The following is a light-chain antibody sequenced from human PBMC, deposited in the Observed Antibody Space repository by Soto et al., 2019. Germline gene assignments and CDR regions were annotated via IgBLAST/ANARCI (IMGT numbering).Light chain of an antibody. Sequence: QSVLTQPPSASGTPGQRVTISCSGSSSNIGNFYVYWYQQLPGTATKLLLYKNNQRPLGVPDRFSGSKSGTSASLAISGLRSADEADYYCAAWAASLSGPGVFGGGTQLTVL. V-gene: IGLV1-47*01. CDR2: KNN. J-gene: IGLJ7*01. CDR1: SSNIGNFY. CDR3: AAWAASLSGPGV.